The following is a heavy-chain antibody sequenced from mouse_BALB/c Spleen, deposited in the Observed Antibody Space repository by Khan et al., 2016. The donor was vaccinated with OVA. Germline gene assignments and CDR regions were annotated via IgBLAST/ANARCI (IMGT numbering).Heavy chain of an antibody. J-gene: IGHJ3*01. V-gene: IGHV1S81*02. Sequence: VQLQESGAELVKPGTSVKLSCKASGYTFTSYYIYWVKQRPGQGLEWIGEINPSDGATNFNEKFKSKATLTVDKSSNKAYMQLSSLTSEDSAVYYCTRSGYGTFAYWGQGTLVTVSA. CDR2: INPSDGAT. D-gene: IGHD2-1*01. CDR1: GYTFTSYY. CDR3: TRSGYGTFAY.